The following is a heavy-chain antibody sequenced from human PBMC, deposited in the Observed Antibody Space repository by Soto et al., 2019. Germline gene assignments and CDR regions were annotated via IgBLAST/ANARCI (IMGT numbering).Heavy chain of an antibody. J-gene: IGHJ4*02. CDR3: ARDRGSGSYYLGPFYFDC. V-gene: IGHV1-18*01. CDR1: GYTFTDYG. D-gene: IGHD1-26*01. CDR2: ITPYTGNT. Sequence: ASVKVSCKASGYTFTDYGFSWVRQAPGQGPEWMGWITPYTGNTKFPQKFQGRVTMTTDRFTSTAYMELKSLTFDDTAVYYCARDRGSGSYYLGPFYFDCLGKGTMVAVS.